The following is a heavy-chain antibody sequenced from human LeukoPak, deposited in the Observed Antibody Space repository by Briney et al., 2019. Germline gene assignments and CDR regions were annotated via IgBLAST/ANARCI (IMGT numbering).Heavy chain of an antibody. CDR2: IYYSGIA. CDR3: ARAVEASLQPRFDP. D-gene: IGHD3-16*02. V-gene: IGHV4-30-2*05. Sequence: PSETLSLTCAVSGGSISSGGYSWSWIRQPPGKGLEWIGYIYYSGIAYYHPSLKSRVSISVETSTNRFSLNLNFVTAADTGVYFCARAVEASLQPRFDPWGLGTLVTVSS. J-gene: IGHJ5*02. CDR1: GGSISSGGYS.